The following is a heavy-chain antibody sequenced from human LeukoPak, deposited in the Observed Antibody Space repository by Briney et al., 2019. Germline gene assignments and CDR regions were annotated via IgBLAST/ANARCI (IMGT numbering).Heavy chain of an antibody. D-gene: IGHD3-3*01. Sequence: GGSRRLSCAASGFTFSSYGMHWVRQAPGKGREWVAFIRYDGSNKYYADSVKGRFTISRDNSKNTLYLHMNRLRAEDTAQYYCAKDPLYYDFWSGYSSHFDYWGQGTLVTVSS. V-gene: IGHV3-30*02. CDR2: IRYDGSNK. CDR3: AKDPLYYDFWSGYSSHFDY. J-gene: IGHJ4*02. CDR1: GFTFSSYG.